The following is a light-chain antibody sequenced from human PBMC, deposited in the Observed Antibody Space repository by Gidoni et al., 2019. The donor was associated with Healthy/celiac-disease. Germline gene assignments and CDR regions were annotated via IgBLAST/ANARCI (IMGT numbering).Light chain of an antibody. CDR1: QSVSSY. CDR2: DAS. J-gene: IGKJ4*01. Sequence: EIVLTQSPATLSLSPGERATLSCRASQSVSSYLAWYQQKPGQAPRLLIYDASNRATGIPARFSGSGSGTDFLLTISSLEPEDFAVYYCQQRSNWPITFXGXTKVEIK. V-gene: IGKV3-11*01. CDR3: QQRSNWPIT.